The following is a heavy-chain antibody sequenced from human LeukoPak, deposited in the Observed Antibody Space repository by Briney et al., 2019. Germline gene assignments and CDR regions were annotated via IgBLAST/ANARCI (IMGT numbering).Heavy chain of an antibody. D-gene: IGHD3-10*01. CDR3: ARLGLLWFGELHYYGMAV. V-gene: IGHV1-18*01. CDR1: GYTFTSYG. J-gene: IGHJ6*02. CDR2: SSAYNGNT. Sequence: GASVKVSCKASGYTFTSYGISWVRQAPGQGLEWMGWSSAYNGNTNYAQKLQGRLTMTPDTSTRTAYMELRSLRSDDPAVYYCARLGLLWFGELHYYGMAVWGQGTTVTVSS.